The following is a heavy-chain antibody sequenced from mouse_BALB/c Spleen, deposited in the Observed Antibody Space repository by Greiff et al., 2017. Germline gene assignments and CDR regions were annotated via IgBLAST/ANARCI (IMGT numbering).Heavy chain of an antibody. J-gene: IGHJ4*01. V-gene: IGHV3-2*02. CDR2: ISYSGST. Sequence: EVQGVESGPGLVKPSQSLSLTCTVTGYSITSDYAWNWIRQFPGNKLEWMGYISYSGSTSYNPSLKSRISITRDTSKNQFFLQLNSVTTEDTATYYCARWPLRGGAMDYWGQGTSVTVSS. D-gene: IGHD1-1*01. CDR3: ARWPLRGGAMDY. CDR1: GYSITSDYA.